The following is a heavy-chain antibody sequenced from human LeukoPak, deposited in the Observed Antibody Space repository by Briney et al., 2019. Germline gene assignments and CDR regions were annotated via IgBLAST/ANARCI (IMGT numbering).Heavy chain of an antibody. Sequence: GGSLRLSCAASGFTFSRSSMNWVRQAPGKGLEWVSYISSSSSTIYYADSVKGRFTISRDNAKNSLYLQMNSLRAEDTAVYYCARSSRELGGYAPWELMPPFDYWGQGTLVTVPS. CDR2: ISSSSSTI. CDR1: GFTFSRSS. J-gene: IGHJ4*02. D-gene: IGHD1-7*01. V-gene: IGHV3-48*01. CDR3: ARSSRELGGYAPWELMPPFDY.